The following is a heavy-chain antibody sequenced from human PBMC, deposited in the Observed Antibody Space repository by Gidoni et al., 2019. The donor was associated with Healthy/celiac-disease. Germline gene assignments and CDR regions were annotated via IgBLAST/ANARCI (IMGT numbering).Heavy chain of an antibody. D-gene: IGHD3-22*01. CDR2: ISWDGGST. CDR1: GFTCDDYT. CDR3: AKDLGSSGYYWGFDY. J-gene: IGHJ4*02. Sequence: EVQLVESGGVVVQPGGSLRLPCAASGFTCDDYTMHWVRQAPGKGLEWVSLISWDGGSTYYADSVKGRFTISRDNSKNSLYLQMNSLRTEDTALYYCAKDLGSSGYYWGFDYWGQGTLVTVSS. V-gene: IGHV3-43*01.